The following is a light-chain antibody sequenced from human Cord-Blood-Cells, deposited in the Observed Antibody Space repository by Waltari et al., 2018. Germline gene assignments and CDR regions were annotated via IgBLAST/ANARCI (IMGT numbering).Light chain of an antibody. Sequence: QSALTQPASVSGSPGQSITISCTGTSSAVGRYNLVSLYQQHPGKAPNLMIYEGSKRPSGVSNRFSGSKSGNTASLTISGRQAEDEADYYCCSYAGSVFGTGTKVTVL. V-gene: IGLV2-23*01. CDR3: CSYAGSV. J-gene: IGLJ1*01. CDR1: SSAVGRYNL. CDR2: EGS.